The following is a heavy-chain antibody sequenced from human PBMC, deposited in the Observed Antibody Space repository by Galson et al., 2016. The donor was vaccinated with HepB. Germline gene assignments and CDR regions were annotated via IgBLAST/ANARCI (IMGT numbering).Heavy chain of an antibody. V-gene: IGHV4-59*01. CDR2: IYHSGST. CDR3: ARSGGVWYFDL. J-gene: IGHJ2*01. Sequence: ETLSLTCTVSGGSIRNYYWSWIRQPPGKGLEWIAYIYHSGSTNYNPSLKSGVTTSLDTSKNQFSLKLSSVTAADTAVYYCARSGGVWYFDLWGRGTLVTVSS. CDR1: GGSIRNYY. D-gene: IGHD3-16*01.